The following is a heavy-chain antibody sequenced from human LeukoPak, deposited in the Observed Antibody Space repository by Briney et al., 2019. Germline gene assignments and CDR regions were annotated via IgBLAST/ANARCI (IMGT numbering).Heavy chain of an antibody. V-gene: IGHV4-34*01. CDR1: GGSFSGYY. D-gene: IGHD6-13*01. Sequence: SETLSLTCAVYGGSFSGYYWSWLRQPPGKGLEWIGEINHSGSTNYNPSLKSRSTISVDTSNNHFSLKLSSVTVADTAVYYCASRTPGYSSSWYGTVTTYYFDYWGQGTLVTVSS. CDR3: ASRTPGYSSSWYGTVTTYYFDY. CDR2: INHSGST. J-gene: IGHJ4*02.